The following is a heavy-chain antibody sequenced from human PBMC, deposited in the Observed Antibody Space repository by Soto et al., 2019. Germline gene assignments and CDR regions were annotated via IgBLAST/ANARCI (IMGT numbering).Heavy chain of an antibody. J-gene: IGHJ6*02. V-gene: IGHV1-2*04. CDR3: ARMGRAYYGSGGYYADYYYYGMDV. CDR2: INPNSGGT. Sequence: ASVKVSCKASGYTFTGYYMHWVRQAPGQGLEWMGWINPNSGGTNYAQKFQGWVTMTRDTSISTAYMELSRLRSDDTAVYYCARMGRAYYGSGGYYADYYYYGMDVWGQGTTVTVSS. D-gene: IGHD3-10*01. CDR1: GYTFTGYY.